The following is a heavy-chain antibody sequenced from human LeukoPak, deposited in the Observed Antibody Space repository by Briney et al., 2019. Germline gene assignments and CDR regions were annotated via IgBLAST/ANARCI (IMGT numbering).Heavy chain of an antibody. V-gene: IGHV4-34*01. J-gene: IGHJ3*02. D-gene: IGHD3-16*01. Sequence: SETLSLTCAVYGGSFSGYYWSWIRQPPGKGLEWIGEINHSGSTNYNPSLKSRVTISVDTSKNQFSLKLSSVTAADTAVYYCAVKGLLYVWRARAFDIWGQGTMVTVSS. CDR3: AVKGLLYVWRARAFDI. CDR2: INHSGST. CDR1: GGSFSGYY.